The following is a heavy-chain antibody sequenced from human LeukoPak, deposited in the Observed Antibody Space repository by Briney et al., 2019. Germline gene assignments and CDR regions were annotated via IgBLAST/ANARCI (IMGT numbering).Heavy chain of an antibody. D-gene: IGHD7-27*01. CDR1: GFTFSSPA. Sequence: GSLRLSCAASGFTFSSPAMSWVRQAPGEGLEWVSAITTSDGNTYYADSVKGRFTVSRDNSKNTLFLQMNSLRAEDTAVYYCAKDGGLWVSAHWGDSWGRGTLVTVSS. CDR3: AKDGGLWVSAHWGDS. CDR2: ITTSDGNT. J-gene: IGHJ4*02. V-gene: IGHV3-23*01.